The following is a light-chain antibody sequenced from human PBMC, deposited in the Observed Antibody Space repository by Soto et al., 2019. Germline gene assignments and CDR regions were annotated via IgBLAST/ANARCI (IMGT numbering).Light chain of an antibody. CDR1: QSVSNT. Sequence: IVMTQSPATLSVSPGERATLSCRPSQSVSNTLAWYQQKPGQTPKLLIYVASTRATGIPARFSGSGSGTEFTLTISSLQSEDFAVYYCQQYNVWPLTFGGGTKVEFK. V-gene: IGKV3-15*01. CDR3: QQYNVWPLT. J-gene: IGKJ4*01. CDR2: VAS.